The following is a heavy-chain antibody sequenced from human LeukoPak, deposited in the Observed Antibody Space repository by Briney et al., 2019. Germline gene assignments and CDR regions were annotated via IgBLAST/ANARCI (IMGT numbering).Heavy chain of an antibody. CDR2: IVVGSGNT. D-gene: IGHD6-13*01. Sequence: GASVKVSCKASGFTFTSSAMQWVRQARGQRLEWIGWIVVGSGNTNYAQKFQERVTITRDMSTSTAYMELSSLRSEDTAVYYCAAGVAEESKQQLVIGYYYYYGMDVWGQGTTVTVSS. CDR1: GFTFTSSA. V-gene: IGHV1-58*02. CDR3: AAGVAEESKQQLVIGYYYYYGMDV. J-gene: IGHJ6*02.